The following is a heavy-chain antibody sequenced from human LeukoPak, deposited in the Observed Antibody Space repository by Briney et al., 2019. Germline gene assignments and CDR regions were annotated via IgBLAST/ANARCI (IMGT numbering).Heavy chain of an antibody. CDR3: ARVAYCSSSTCRNYFDY. V-gene: IGHV3-11*06. CDR2: TSSTTNYI. Sequence: GGSLRLSCAASGFTFSDFYMTWIRQAPGKGLEWVSSTSSTTNYIYYPDSVKGRFTISRDNAKNSLYLQMNSLRAEDTAVYYCARVAYCSSSTCRNYFDYWGQGTLVTVSS. D-gene: IGHD2-2*01. J-gene: IGHJ4*02. CDR1: GFTFSDFY.